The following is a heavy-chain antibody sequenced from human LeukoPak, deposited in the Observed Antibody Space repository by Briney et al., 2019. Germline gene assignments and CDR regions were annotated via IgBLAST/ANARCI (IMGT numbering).Heavy chain of an antibody. CDR1: GGSISSSSYY. CDR3: AREVPRWPIRGAFDY. CDR2: IYYSGST. J-gene: IGHJ4*02. D-gene: IGHD5-24*01. V-gene: IGHV4-39*07. Sequence: SETLSLTCTVSGGSISSSSYYWGWIRQPPGKGLEWIGSIYYSGSTYYNPSLKSRVTISVDTSKNQFSLKLSSVTAADTAVYYCAREVPRWPIRGAFDYWGQGTWSPSPQ.